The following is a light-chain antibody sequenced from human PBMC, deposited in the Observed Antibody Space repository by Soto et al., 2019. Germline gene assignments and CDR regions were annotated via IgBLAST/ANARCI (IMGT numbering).Light chain of an antibody. CDR1: QSVSNY. CDR2: DAS. Sequence: EIVLTQSPATLSLSPGERATLSCRASQSVSNYLGWYQQKPGQAPRLLIYDASSRATGIPARFSGSGSGTVFTLTISSLEPEDFGVYYCQHRGTFGQGTRLEIK. J-gene: IGKJ5*01. CDR3: QHRGT. V-gene: IGKV3-11*01.